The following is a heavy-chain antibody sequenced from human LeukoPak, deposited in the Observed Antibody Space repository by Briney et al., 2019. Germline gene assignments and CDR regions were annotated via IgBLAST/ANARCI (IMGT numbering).Heavy chain of an antibody. CDR1: GGSISNNNYY. V-gene: IGHV4-39*01. D-gene: IGHD5-12*01. J-gene: IGHJ4*02. CDR3: ARMYNGYEDY. Sequence: SETLSLTCTVSGGSISNNNYYWGWIRQPPGKGLEWIGTIYYSGSTYYNPSLKSRVTVSVDTSKNQFSLKLSSVTAADTTVYYCARMYNGYEDYWGQGTLVTVSS. CDR2: IYYSGST.